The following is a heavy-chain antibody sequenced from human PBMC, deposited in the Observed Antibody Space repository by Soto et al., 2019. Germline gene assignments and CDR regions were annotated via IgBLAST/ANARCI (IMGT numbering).Heavy chain of an antibody. D-gene: IGHD3-3*01. CDR2: IGTAGDT. CDR3: ARAVSLESDAFDM. J-gene: IGHJ3*02. CDR1: GFTLSSHD. Sequence: EVQLVESGGGLVQPGGSLRLSCAASGFTLSSHDMHWVRQATGKGLEWVSAIGTAGDTYYPDSVKGRFTISRENAKNSLYLQMNSLRAGDTAVYYCARAVSLESDAFDMWAKDNGHRLF. V-gene: IGHV3-13*01.